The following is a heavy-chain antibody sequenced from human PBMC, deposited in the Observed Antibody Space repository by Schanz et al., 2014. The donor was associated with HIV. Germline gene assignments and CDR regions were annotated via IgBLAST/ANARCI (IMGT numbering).Heavy chain of an antibody. Sequence: QVQLGESGGGVVQPGRSLRLSCAASGFTFSSYGMHWVRQAPGKGLEWGAVISYDGSNKYYADSVKGRFTISRDNSKNTLYLQMNSLRAEDTAVYYCAKGSSLWSFYYGMDVWGQGTTVTVSS. V-gene: IGHV3-30*18. CDR2: ISYDGSNK. D-gene: IGHD3-10*01. J-gene: IGHJ6*02. CDR3: AKGSSLWSFYYGMDV. CDR1: GFTFSSYG.